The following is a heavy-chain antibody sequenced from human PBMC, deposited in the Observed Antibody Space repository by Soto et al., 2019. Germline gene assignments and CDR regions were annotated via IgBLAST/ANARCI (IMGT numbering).Heavy chain of an antibody. CDR2: VYYRGRS. CDR1: GGSVTNSSYY. Sequence: SETLALTCTVSGGSVTNSSYYWGWIRQSPGKGLEWIGSVYYRGRSYSKSSVKSRVTISVDTSKNRFSLSLNSVTASDTAVYFCVSQRTTVPTQAYFDYWGPGALVTVPQ. J-gene: IGHJ4*02. V-gene: IGHV4-39*01. D-gene: IGHD4-17*01. CDR3: VSQRTTVPTQAYFDY.